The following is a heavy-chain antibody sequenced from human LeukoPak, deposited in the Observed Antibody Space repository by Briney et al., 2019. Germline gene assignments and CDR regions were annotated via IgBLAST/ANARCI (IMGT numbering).Heavy chain of an antibody. CDR2: IYYSGST. CDR3: ARLPAANAYYYYYGMDV. V-gene: IGHV4-39*01. CDR1: GGSISSSSYY. D-gene: IGHD2-2*01. Sequence: PSETLSLTCTVSGGSISSSSYYWGWIRQPPGKGLEWIGSIYYSGSTYYNPSLKSRVTISVDTSKNQFSLKLSSVTAADTAVYYCARLPAANAYYYYYGMDVWGQGTTVTVSS. J-gene: IGHJ6*02.